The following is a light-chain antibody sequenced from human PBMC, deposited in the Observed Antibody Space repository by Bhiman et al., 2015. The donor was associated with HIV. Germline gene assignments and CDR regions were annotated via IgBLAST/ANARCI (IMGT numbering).Light chain of an antibody. Sequence: QSVVTQSPSASGTPGQRVTISCSGSSSNIGGNSVNWYQQLPGTAPKLLIQRNNQRPSGVPDRFSGSKSGTSASLAISGLRAEDEADYYCQSYDSSLSAWVFGGGTKLTVL. CDR1: SSNIGGNS. J-gene: IGLJ3*02. CDR3: QSYDSSLSAWV. V-gene: IGLV1-44*01. CDR2: RNN.